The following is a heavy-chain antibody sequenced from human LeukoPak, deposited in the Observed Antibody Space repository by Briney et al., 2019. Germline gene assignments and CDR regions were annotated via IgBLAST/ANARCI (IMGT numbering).Heavy chain of an antibody. CDR1: GGSISSSSYY. CDR3: ASTRDYDFWSGYSDY. V-gene: IGHV4-39*01. Sequence: SVTLSLTCTVSGGSISSSSYYWGWIRQPPGKGLEWIGSIYYSGSTYYNPSLKSRVTISVDTSKNQFSLKLSSVTAADTAVYYCASTRDYDFWSGYSDYWGQGTLVTVSS. CDR2: IYYSGST. D-gene: IGHD3-3*01. J-gene: IGHJ4*02.